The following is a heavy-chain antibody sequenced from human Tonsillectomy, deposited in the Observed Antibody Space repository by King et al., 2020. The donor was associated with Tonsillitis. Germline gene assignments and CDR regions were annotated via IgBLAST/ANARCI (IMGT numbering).Heavy chain of an antibody. D-gene: IGHD3-22*01. CDR2: IYYSGST. CDR1: GGSISSSSYY. CDR3: ARLSLPYYYDSSGYYFDY. J-gene: IGHJ4*02. V-gene: IGHV4-39*01. Sequence: QLQESGPGLVKPSETLSLTCTVSGGSISSSSYYWGWIRQPPGKGLEGIGSIYYSGSTYYNPSLKSRITISVDTSKNQFSLKLSSGTAADTAVYYCARLSLPYYYDSSGYYFDYWGQGTLVTVSS.